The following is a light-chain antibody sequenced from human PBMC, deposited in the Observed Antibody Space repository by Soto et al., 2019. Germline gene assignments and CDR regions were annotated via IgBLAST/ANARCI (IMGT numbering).Light chain of an antibody. J-gene: IGLJ1*01. CDR1: SRDVGGYNY. CDR3: SSYTGSNTLIYV. Sequence: QSALPQPASVSGSPGQSITISCTGTSRDVGGYNYVSWYQQHPGKAPKVIIYDVSNRPSGVSNRFSASKSGNTASLTISGLQAEDEGYYYCSSYTGSNTLIYVFGTGTKLTVL. V-gene: IGLV2-14*03. CDR2: DVS.